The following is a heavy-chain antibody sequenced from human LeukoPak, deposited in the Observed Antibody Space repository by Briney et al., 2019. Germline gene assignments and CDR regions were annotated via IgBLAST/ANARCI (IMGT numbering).Heavy chain of an antibody. V-gene: IGHV4-38-2*02. CDR2: IYRSGST. Sequence: KPSETLSLTCTVSGYSISSGYYWGWIRQPPGKGLEWIGSIYRSGSTYYNPSLKSRVTISVDTSKNQFSLKLSSVTAADTAVYYCARLTDAFDIWGQGTMVTVSS. CDR3: ARLTDAFDI. J-gene: IGHJ3*02. CDR1: GYSISSGYY. D-gene: IGHD4/OR15-4a*01.